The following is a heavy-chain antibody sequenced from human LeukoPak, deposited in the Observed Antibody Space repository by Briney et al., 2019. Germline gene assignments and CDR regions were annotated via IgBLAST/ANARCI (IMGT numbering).Heavy chain of an antibody. CDR3: ARAGRGHTWDGAYYYQMDV. D-gene: IGHD1-1*01. CDR1: SLRHAPPR. J-gene: IGHJ6*03. Sequence: RGSRWRSCHTPSLRHAPPRIYRSGQAPGKGPAWVSGIKWKGDVTGYADSVKGRFTISRDNAKNSLYLQMESLRGEDTALYFCARAGRGHTWDGAYYYQMDVWGKGTTVTVSS. CDR2: IKWKGDVT. V-gene: IGHV3-20*04.